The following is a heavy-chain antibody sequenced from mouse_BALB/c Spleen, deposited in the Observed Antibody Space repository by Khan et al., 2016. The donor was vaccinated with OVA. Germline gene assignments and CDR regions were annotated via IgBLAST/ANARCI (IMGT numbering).Heavy chain of an antibody. V-gene: IGHV1-9*01. CDR3: ARGDYYGSSSWFGY. J-gene: IGHJ3*01. Sequence: QVQLKESGAELMKPGASVKISCKATGYTFSSYWIEWVKQRPGHGLEWIGEILPGSGRNKYNEKFKGKATLHADTSSNTAYMQLSNLTSDDSAGYYCARGDYYGSSSWFGYWGQGTLVTVSA. CDR1: GYTFSSYW. D-gene: IGHD1-1*01. CDR2: ILPGSGRN.